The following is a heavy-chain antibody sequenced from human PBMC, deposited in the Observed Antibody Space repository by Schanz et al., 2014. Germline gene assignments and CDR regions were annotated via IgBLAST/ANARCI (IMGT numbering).Heavy chain of an antibody. CDR1: GFTFSSYN. Sequence: EVQLVESGGGLVQPGGSLRLSCAASGFTFSSYNMNWVRQAPGKGLEWVSYITSTSLIDYADSVRGRFTISRDNAKNSVYLQMNSLRDEDTAVYYCARDRVEFGDYDWDPGYFDSWGQGTLVTVSS. CDR3: ARDRVEFGDYDWDPGYFDS. J-gene: IGHJ4*02. V-gene: IGHV3-48*02. CDR2: ITSTSLI. D-gene: IGHD4-17*01.